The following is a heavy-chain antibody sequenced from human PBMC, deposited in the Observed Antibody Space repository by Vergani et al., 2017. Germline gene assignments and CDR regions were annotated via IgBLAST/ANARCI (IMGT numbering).Heavy chain of an antibody. V-gene: IGHV3-33*01. Sequence: QVQLVESGGGVVQPGRSLRLSCAVSGFTFSSYGMHWVRQAPGKGLEWVAVIWYDGSNKYHADSVKGRFTISRDNSKNTLYLQMNSLRAEDTAVYYCARDPGVEQLVPNYFDYWDQGTLVTVSS. CDR3: ARDPGVEQLVPNYFDY. CDR2: IWYDGSNK. D-gene: IGHD6-6*01. J-gene: IGHJ4*02. CDR1: GFTFSSYG.